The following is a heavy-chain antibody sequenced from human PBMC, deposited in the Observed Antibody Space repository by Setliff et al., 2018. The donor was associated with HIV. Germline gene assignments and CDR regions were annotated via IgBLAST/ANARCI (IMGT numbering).Heavy chain of an antibody. V-gene: IGHV3-30*04. CDR3: AREMAATAHPDDPYFQH. CDR2: MSYDGTKI. Sequence: PGGSLRLSCAASGFTFSRYAMHWVRQAPGKGLEWVALMSYDGTKIYYADSVRGRFTISRDNSKNTVYVQMNSLRAEDTAVYYCAREMAATAHPDDPYFQHWGQGTLVTVSS. CDR1: GFTFSRYA. J-gene: IGHJ1*01. D-gene: IGHD6-13*01.